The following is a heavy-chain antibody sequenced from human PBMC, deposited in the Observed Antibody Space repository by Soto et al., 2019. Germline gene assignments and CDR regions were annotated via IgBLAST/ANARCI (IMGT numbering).Heavy chain of an antibody. Sequence: EVQLVESGGAVVQPGGSLRLSCVVSGFTFDEYSMYWVRQPPGKGLEWISLLTWDGGTTYYADSVKGRFTISRDSGKSSLFLQMDSLRTEDTALYYCAKVKRKDTSTSAVDFDSWGQGTLVTVSS. CDR3: AKVKRKDTSTSAVDFDS. CDR2: LTWDGGTT. D-gene: IGHD2-2*01. V-gene: IGHV3-43*01. J-gene: IGHJ4*02. CDR1: GFTFDEYS.